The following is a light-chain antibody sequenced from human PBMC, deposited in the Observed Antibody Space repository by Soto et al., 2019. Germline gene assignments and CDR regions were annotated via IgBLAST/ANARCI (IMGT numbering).Light chain of an antibody. CDR1: QSISRY. V-gene: IGKV1-39*01. CDR3: QQSYSSPPGT. J-gene: IGKJ4*02. Sequence: DIQMTKSPSSLSASVGDSVTITCRARQSISRYLSWYQQKPGKAPKLLIYATYSLQSGVPSRCSGSGSGTDFTLTIRSLQTEDFESYDCQQSYSSPPGTFGGGTKVEIK. CDR2: ATY.